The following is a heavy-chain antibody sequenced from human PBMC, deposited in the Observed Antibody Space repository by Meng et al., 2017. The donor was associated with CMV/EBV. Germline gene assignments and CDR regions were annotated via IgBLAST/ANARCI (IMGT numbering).Heavy chain of an antibody. D-gene: IGHD5-18*01. CDR3: ARSRSEWTQLWNSYYFDY. CDR2: MNPNSGNT. J-gene: IGHJ4*02. V-gene: IGHV1-8*03. Sequence: ASVKVSCKASGYTFTSYDINWVRQATGQGLEWMGWMNPNSGNTGYAQKFQGRVTITRNTSISTAYMELSSLRSEDTAVYYCARSRSEWTQLWNSYYFDYWGQGTLVTVSS. CDR1: GYTFTSYD.